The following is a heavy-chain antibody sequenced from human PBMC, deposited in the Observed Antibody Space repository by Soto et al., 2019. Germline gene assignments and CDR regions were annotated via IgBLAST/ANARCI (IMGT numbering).Heavy chain of an antibody. D-gene: IGHD4-17*01. CDR2: VYYSGNT. CDR1: GGSIISSSYY. V-gene: IGHV4-39*01. CDR3: ARWYGGSLDY. Sequence: PSETLSLTCTVPGGSIISSSYYWGWIRQPPGKGLEWMGSVYYSGNTNYNPSLKSRVTISVDTSKSQFSLTLSSVTASDTAVYYCARWYGGSLDYWGQGTLVTVSS. J-gene: IGHJ4*02.